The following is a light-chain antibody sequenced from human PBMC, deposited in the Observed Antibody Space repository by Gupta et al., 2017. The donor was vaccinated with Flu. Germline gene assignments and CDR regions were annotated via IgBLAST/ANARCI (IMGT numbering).Light chain of an antibody. CDR3: QQSDSKPPT. CDR2: AAS. CDR1: QRISRN. V-gene: IGKV1-39*01. Sequence: DIQMTQSPSSLSASVGDRVTITVLASQRISRNLNWSQQEPGKAPELLIYAASSLQSGVPSRFSGSGSVTDFTLTISTLQAEDSATFYCQQSDSKPPTFGQGTKLEIK. J-gene: IGKJ2*01.